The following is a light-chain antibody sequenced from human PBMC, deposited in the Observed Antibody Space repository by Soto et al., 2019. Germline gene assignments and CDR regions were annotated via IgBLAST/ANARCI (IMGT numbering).Light chain of an antibody. CDR2: GNS. V-gene: IGLV1-40*01. CDR1: SSNIGAGYD. Sequence: QSDLTQPPSVSGAPGQRVTISCTGSSSNIGAGYDVHWYQQLPGTAPKLLIYGNSNRPSGVPDRFSGSKSGTSASLAITGLQAEDEADYYCQSYDSSLSAYVVFGGGTKVTVL. J-gene: IGLJ2*01. CDR3: QSYDSSLSAYVV.